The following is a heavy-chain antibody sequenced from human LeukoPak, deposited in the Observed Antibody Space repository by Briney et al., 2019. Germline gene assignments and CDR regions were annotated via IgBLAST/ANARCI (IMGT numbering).Heavy chain of an antibody. Sequence: SETLSLTCTVSGGSISSGGYHWSWIRQHPGTGLEWIGYIYYSGSTYYNPSLKSRVTISVDTSKNQFSLKLSSVTAADTAVYYCAKAVRITMVRGVMVDFDPWGQGTLVTVSS. D-gene: IGHD3-10*01. J-gene: IGHJ5*02. CDR2: IYYSGST. CDR3: AKAVRITMVRGVMVDFDP. CDR1: GGSISSGGYH. V-gene: IGHV4-31*03.